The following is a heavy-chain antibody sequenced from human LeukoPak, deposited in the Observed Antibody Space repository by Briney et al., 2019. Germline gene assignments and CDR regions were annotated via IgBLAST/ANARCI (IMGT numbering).Heavy chain of an antibody. CDR2: IYYSGST. CDR1: GGSISSYY. Sequence: SECLSLTCTVAGGSISSYYWSWIRQPPGKGLEWIGYIYYSGSTNYNPSLKSRVTISVDTSKNQFSLKLSSVTAADTAVYYCASGTVQLEAGGWFDPWGQGTLVTVSS. CDR3: ASGTVQLEAGGWFDP. D-gene: IGHD1-1*01. V-gene: IGHV4-59*01. J-gene: IGHJ5*02.